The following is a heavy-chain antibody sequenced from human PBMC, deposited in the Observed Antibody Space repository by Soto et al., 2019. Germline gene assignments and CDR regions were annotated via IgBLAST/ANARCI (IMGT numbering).Heavy chain of an antibody. Sequence: GGSLRLSCAASGFTFSDYYMSWIRQAPGKGLEWVSYISSSGSTIYYADSVKGRFTISRDNAKNSLYLQMNSLRAEDTAVYYCARDAYCSSTSCYKRDSFYYYYGMDVWGQGTTVTV. CDR1: GFTFSDYY. CDR2: ISSSGSTI. D-gene: IGHD2-2*02. J-gene: IGHJ6*02. CDR3: ARDAYCSSTSCYKRDSFYYYYGMDV. V-gene: IGHV3-11*01.